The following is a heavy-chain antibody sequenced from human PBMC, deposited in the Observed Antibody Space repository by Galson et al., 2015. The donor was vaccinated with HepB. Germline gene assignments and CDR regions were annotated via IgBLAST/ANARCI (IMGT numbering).Heavy chain of an antibody. CDR1: GFSLSTSGVG. V-gene: IGHV2-5*02. Sequence: PALVNPTQTLTLTCTFSGFSLSTSGVGVGWIRQPPGKALEWLALIYWDDDKRYSPSLKSRLTITKDTSKNQVVLTMTNMDPVDTATYYCAHRLVDFWSGYYSFDYWGQGTLSPSPQ. CDR3: AHRLVDFWSGYYSFDY. J-gene: IGHJ4*02. CDR2: IYWDDDK. D-gene: IGHD3-3*01.